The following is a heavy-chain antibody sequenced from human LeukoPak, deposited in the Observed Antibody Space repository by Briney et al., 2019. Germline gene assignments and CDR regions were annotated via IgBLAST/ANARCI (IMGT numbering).Heavy chain of an antibody. CDR1: GGSISSGDYY. CDR3: ASDYGGNEGYFDY. Sequence: SQTLSLTCTVPGGSISSGDYYWSWIRQPPGKSLEWIGYIYYSGSTYYNPSLKSRVTISVDTSKNQFSLKLSSVTAADTAVYYCASDYGGNEGYFDYWGQGTLVTVSS. D-gene: IGHD4-23*01. J-gene: IGHJ4*02. CDR2: IYYSGST. V-gene: IGHV4-30-4*01.